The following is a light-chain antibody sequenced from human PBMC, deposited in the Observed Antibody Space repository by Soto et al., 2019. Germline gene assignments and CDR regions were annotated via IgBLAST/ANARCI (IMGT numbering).Light chain of an antibody. Sequence: QSVLTQPPSASGTPGQRVTISCSGSSSNIGNNAVNWYQQLPGTAPKLLIYSDNQRPSGVPDRFSGSKSGTSASLAISGLQSEDEADYYCAAWDDILTGPWVFGGGTKLTV. V-gene: IGLV1-44*01. CDR2: SDN. J-gene: IGLJ3*02. CDR1: SSNIGNNA. CDR3: AAWDDILTGPWV.